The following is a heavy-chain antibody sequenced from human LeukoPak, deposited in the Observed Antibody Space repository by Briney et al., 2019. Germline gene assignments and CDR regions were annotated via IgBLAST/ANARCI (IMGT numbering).Heavy chain of an antibody. CDR3: AREGSSWYPYYFDY. Sequence: GGSLRLSCAASGFTFSSYAMHWVRQAPGKGLEWVAVISYDGSNKYYADSVKGRFTISRDNSKNTLYLQMNSLRAEDTAVYYCAREGSSWYPYYFDYWGQGTLVTVSS. CDR2: ISYDGSNK. CDR1: GFTFSSYA. V-gene: IGHV3-30-3*01. D-gene: IGHD6-13*01. J-gene: IGHJ4*02.